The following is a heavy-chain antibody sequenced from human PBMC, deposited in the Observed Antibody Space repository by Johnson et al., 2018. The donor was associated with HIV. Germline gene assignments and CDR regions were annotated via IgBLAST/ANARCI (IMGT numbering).Heavy chain of an antibody. V-gene: IGHV3-30*02. D-gene: IGHD6-6*01. CDR2: IRYDGRTI. Sequence: QVQLVESGGGVVQPGGSLRLSCAASGFTFSSYDMHWVRQAPGKGLAWVAFIRYDGRTIYYADSVKGRFTISRDNAKNSLYLQMSSLRAEDTAVYYCARGSSGAFDLWGRVTMVTVSS. CDR1: GFTFSSYD. J-gene: IGHJ3*01. CDR3: ARGSSGAFDL.